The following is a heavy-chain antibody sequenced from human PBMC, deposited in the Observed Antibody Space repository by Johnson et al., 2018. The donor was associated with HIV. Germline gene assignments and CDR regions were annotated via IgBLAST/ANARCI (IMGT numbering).Heavy chain of an antibody. CDR3: AKAESDLNWGYAFDI. J-gene: IGHJ3*02. CDR2: ISYDGSNK. CDR1: GFTFSSYG. Sequence: QVQLVESGGGLVQPGGSLRLSCAASGFTFSSYGMHWVRQAPGKGLEWVAVISYDGSNKYYADSVKGRFTISRDNSKNTLYLQMNSLRDEDTAVYYCAKAESDLNWGYAFDIWGQGTMVTVSS. V-gene: IGHV3-30*18. D-gene: IGHD7-27*01.